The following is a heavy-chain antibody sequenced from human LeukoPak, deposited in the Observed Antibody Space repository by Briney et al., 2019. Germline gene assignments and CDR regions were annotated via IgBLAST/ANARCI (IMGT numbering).Heavy chain of an antibody. CDR3: ARNIGYDISGYYNP. J-gene: IGHJ5*02. V-gene: IGHV1-18*01. CDR1: GYTFTSYG. D-gene: IGHD3-22*01. Sequence: ASVKVSCTASGYTFTSYGMSWVRQAPGHGLEWMGWISAYNGNTNYAQKLQGRVTMTTDKSTSTAYMQLRSLRSDDTAVYYCARNIGYDISGYYNPWGQGTLVTVSS. CDR2: ISAYNGNT.